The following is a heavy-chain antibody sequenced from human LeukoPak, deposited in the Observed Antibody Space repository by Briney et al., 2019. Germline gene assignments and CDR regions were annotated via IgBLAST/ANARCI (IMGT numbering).Heavy chain of an antibody. CDR2: INTNTGNP. D-gene: IGHD3-10*01. CDR1: GYTFTSYA. Sequence: ASVKVSCKASGYTFTSYAMNWVRHAHGQGLEWMGWINTNTGNPTYAQGFTGRFVFSLDASVSTAYLQISSLKAEDTAVYYCARVDMVRGVIYPPIFDYWGQGTLVTVSS. CDR3: ARVDMVRGVIYPPIFDY. V-gene: IGHV7-4-1*02. J-gene: IGHJ4*02.